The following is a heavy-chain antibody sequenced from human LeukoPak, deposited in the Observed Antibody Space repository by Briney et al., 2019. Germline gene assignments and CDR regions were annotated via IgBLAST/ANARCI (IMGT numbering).Heavy chain of an antibody. V-gene: IGHV7-4-1*02. J-gene: IGHJ3*02. CDR3: ARITFGSGSYPTYAFDI. CDR1: GYTFTSYA. D-gene: IGHD3-10*01. CDR2: INTNTGNP. Sequence: ASVKVSCKASGYTFTSYAMNWVRQAPGQGLEWMGWINTNTGNPTYAQGFTGRFVFSLDTSVSTAYLQISSLKAEDTAVYYCARITFGSGSYPTYAFDIWGQGTMVTVSS.